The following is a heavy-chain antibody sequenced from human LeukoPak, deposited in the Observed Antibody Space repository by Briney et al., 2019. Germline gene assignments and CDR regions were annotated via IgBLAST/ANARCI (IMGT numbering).Heavy chain of an antibody. CDR2: IYHSGST. D-gene: IGHD3-10*01. CDR3: ARALPYYYGSGSYYHYYYYGMDV. Sequence: PSETLSLTCAVSGGSISSSNWWSWVRQPPGKGLEWIGEIYHSGSTNYNPSLKSRVTISVDKSKNQFSLKLSSVTAADTAVYYCARALPYYYGSGSYYHYYYYGMDVWGQGTTVTVSS. V-gene: IGHV4-4*02. CDR1: GGSISSSNW. J-gene: IGHJ6*02.